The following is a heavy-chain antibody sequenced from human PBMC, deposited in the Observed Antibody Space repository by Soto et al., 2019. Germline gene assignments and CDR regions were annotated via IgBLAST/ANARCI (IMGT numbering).Heavy chain of an antibody. D-gene: IGHD3-22*01. CDR1: GWTFRSNH. CDR3: AWGGRYSDRSGYSDADGI. J-gene: IGHJ3*02. CDR2: IYSGGST. V-gene: IGHV3-53*01. Sequence: GGAVRLSCAASGWTFRSNHMSWVRQAPGKGLEGVSVIYSGGSTYYADSVKGRFTISRDNSKNTLYLQMNSLRAEDTAVYYFAWGGRYSDRSGYSDADGIWGEGAMV.